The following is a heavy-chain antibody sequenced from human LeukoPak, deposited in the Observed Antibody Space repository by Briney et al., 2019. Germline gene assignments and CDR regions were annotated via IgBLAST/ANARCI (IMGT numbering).Heavy chain of an antibody. CDR2: IKQDGSEK. CDR1: GFTFNSYW. CDR3: ARDLLLWFGELLEWGAFDI. J-gene: IGHJ3*02. D-gene: IGHD3-10*01. V-gene: IGHV3-7*01. Sequence: PGGSLTVSCAASGFTFNSYWMSWVRQAPGKGLEWVANIKQDGSEKYYVDSVKGRFTISRDNAKNSLYLQMNSLRAEDTAVYYCARDLLLWFGELLEWGAFDIWGQGTMVTVSS.